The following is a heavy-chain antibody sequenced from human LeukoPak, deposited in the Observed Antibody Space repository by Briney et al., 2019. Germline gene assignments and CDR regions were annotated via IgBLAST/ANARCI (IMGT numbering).Heavy chain of an antibody. J-gene: IGHJ4*02. D-gene: IGHD6-25*01. CDR1: GFTFSSYW. Sequence: GGSLRLSCAASGFTFSSYWMHWVRQAPGKGLVWVSRINSDGSSTSYADSVKGRFTISRDNAKNTLYLQMSSLRAEDTAVYYCARDRIGLSGYHDYWGQGTLVTVSS. CDR3: ARDRIGLSGYHDY. CDR2: INSDGSST. V-gene: IGHV3-74*01.